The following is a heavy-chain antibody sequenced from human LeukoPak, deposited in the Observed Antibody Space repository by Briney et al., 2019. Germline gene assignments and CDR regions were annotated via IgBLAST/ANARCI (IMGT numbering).Heavy chain of an antibody. CDR1: GFSFSSYA. V-gene: IGHV3-23*01. Sequence: GGSLRLSCAASGFSFSSYAISWVRQAPGKGLEWVSAISGSGGSTYYADSVKGRFTISRDNSKNTLYLQMNSLRAEDTAVYYCAKDGRYSNVDFDYWGQGTLVTVSS. CDR2: ISGSGGST. CDR3: AKDGRYSNVDFDY. D-gene: IGHD4-11*01. J-gene: IGHJ4*02.